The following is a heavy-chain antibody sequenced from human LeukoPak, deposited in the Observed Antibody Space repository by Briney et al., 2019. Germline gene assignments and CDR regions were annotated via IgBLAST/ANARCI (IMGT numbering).Heavy chain of an antibody. J-gene: IGHJ6*03. CDR3: ARDFRTTGNLIHYYYYYMDV. CDR2: VYTSGST. D-gene: IGHD1-1*01. Sequence: PSETLSLTCTVSGGSISSYHWSWIRQPAGKGLEWIGRVYTSGSTNYNPSLKSRVTMSVDTSKNQFSLKLSSVTAADTAVYYCARDFRTTGNLIHYYYYYMDVWGKGTTVTVSS. V-gene: IGHV4-4*07. CDR1: GGSISSYH.